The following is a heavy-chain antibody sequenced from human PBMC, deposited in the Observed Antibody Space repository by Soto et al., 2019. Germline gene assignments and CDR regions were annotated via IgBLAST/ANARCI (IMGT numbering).Heavy chain of an antibody. J-gene: IGHJ4*02. V-gene: IGHV3-30*18. Sequence: PGGSLRLSCAASGFTFSDYAMHWVRQAPGEGLEWVAVVSHDGRNTHYADSVKGRFTISRDSSKNAVSLEMTSLRAEDTAVYYCAKGGRQWLVTSDFNYWGQGALVTVSS. CDR3: AKGGRQWLVTSDFNY. CDR2: VSHDGRNT. CDR1: GFTFSDYA. D-gene: IGHD6-19*01.